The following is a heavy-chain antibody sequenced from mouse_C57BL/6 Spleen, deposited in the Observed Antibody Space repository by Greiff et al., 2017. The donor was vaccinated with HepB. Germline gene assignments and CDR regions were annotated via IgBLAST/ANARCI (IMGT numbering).Heavy chain of an antibody. V-gene: IGHV1-55*01. J-gene: IGHJ2*01. CDR2: IYPGSGST. CDR3: SITTVVAFDY. CDR1: GYTFTSYW. Sequence: VQLQESGAELVKPGASVKMSCKASGYTFTSYWITWVKQRPGQGLEWIGDIYPGSGSTNYNEKFKSKATLTVDTSSSTAYMQLSSLTSEDSAVYYCSITTVVAFDYWGQGTTLTVSS. D-gene: IGHD1-1*01.